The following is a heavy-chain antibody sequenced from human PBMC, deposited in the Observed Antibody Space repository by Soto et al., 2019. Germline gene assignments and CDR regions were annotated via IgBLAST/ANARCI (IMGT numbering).Heavy chain of an antibody. D-gene: IGHD1-20*01. CDR1: GFTFGNYG. J-gene: IGHJ5*01. CDR3: VRDGLTGTSLVLDS. Sequence: ESGGGVVQPGTSLKLSCAASGFTFGNYGMHWVRQAPGKGLEWVALIWYDGTNQNYADSVKGRFTISRDNSKNTLYLQMNTLGAEDAAVYYCVRDGLTGTSLVLDSWGQGTLVSVSS. V-gene: IGHV3-33*01. CDR2: IWYDGTNQ.